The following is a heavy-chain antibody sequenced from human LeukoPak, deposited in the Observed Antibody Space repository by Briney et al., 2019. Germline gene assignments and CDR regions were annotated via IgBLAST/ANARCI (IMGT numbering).Heavy chain of an antibody. D-gene: IGHD1-26*01. CDR1: GYTFTGYF. J-gene: IGHJ4*02. CDR2: INPNSSGT. V-gene: IGHV1-2*06. Sequence: ASVKVSCKASGYTFTGYFMHWVRQAPGQGREWMGRINPNSSGTNYAQNFQGRVTMTRDTSISTAYMDLSRLTSDDTAVYYCARDLSSTSNWELDYWGQGTLVTVSS. CDR3: ARDLSSTSNWELDY.